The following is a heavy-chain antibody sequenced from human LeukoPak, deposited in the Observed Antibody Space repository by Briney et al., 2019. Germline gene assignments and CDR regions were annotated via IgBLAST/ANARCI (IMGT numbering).Heavy chain of an antibody. CDR1: GFTFSDYY. CDR2: ISSSGSTI. V-gene: IGHV3-11*04. CDR3: ARDQFHRVAARPIFDY. Sequence: GGSLRLSCAASGFTFSDYYMSWIRQAPGKGLEWVSYISSSGSTIYYADSVKGRFTISRDNAKNSLYLQMNSLRAEDTAVYYCARDQFHRVAARPIFDYWGQGTLVTVSS. J-gene: IGHJ4*02. D-gene: IGHD6-6*01.